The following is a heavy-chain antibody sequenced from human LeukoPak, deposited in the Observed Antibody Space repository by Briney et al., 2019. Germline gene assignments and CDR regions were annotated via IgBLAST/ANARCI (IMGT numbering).Heavy chain of an antibody. Sequence: PGGSLRLSRAASGFTFSSYAMHWVRQAPGKGLEWVAVISYDGSNKYYADSVKGRFTISRDNSKNTLYLQMNSLRAEDTAVYYCARGSPTTVTTPVDYWGQGTLVTVSS. D-gene: IGHD4-11*01. V-gene: IGHV3-30*01. J-gene: IGHJ4*02. CDR2: ISYDGSNK. CDR1: GFTFSSYA. CDR3: ARGSPTTVTTPVDY.